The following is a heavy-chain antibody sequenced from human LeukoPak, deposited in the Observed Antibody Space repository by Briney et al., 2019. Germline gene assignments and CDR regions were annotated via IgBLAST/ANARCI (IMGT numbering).Heavy chain of an antibody. CDR3: AKDRRDGYNYLFDY. J-gene: IGHJ4*02. D-gene: IGHD5-24*01. Sequence: GGPLRLSCAASGFTFSNYGMHWVRQAPGKGLEWVAVNTYDGSNKYYADSVKGRFTISRDNSKNTLYLQMNSLRVEDTAVYYCAKDRRDGYNYLFDYWGQGTLVTVSS. CDR1: GFTFSNYG. V-gene: IGHV3-30*18. CDR2: NTYDGSNK.